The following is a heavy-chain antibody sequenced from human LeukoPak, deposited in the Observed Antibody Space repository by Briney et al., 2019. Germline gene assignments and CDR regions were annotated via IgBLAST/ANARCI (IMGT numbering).Heavy chain of an antibody. CDR2: ISYDGSNK. D-gene: IGHD1-26*01. Sequence: PGGSLRLSCAASGFTFSSYAMHWVRQAPGKGLEWVAVISYDGSNKYYADSVKGRFTISRDNSKNTLYLQMNSLRAEDTAVYYCARGAEGALPQEKPKEAFDIWGQGTMVTVSS. CDR3: ARGAEGALPQEKPKEAFDI. V-gene: IGHV3-30-3*01. CDR1: GFTFSSYA. J-gene: IGHJ3*02.